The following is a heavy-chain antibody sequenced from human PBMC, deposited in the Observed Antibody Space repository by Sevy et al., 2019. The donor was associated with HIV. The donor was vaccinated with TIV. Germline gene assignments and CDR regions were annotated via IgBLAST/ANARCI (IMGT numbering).Heavy chain of an antibody. CDR1: GFTFSSYW. CDR2: IKQDGSEK. CDR3: VRLYYYGSGDHY. D-gene: IGHD3-10*01. J-gene: IGHJ4*02. Sequence: GGSLRLSCEGSGFTFSSYWMNWVRQAPGKGLEWVANIKQDGSEKYYVDSVKGRFAISRDNAKNSLYLQMNSLRAGDTAVYYCVRLYYYGSGDHYWGQGTLVTVSS. V-gene: IGHV3-7*01.